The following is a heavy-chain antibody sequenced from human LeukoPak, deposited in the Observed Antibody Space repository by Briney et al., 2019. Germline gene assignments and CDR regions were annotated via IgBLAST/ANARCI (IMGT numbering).Heavy chain of an antibody. CDR3: ARGGYHIVVVPAAIGAFDI. CDR1: GGSISSYY. Sequence: SETLSLTCTVSGGSISSYYRSWIRQPPGKGLEWIGYIYYSGSTNYNPSLKSRVTISVDTSKNQFSLELSSVTAADTAVYYCARGGYHIVVVPAAIGAFDIWGQGTMVTVSS. CDR2: IYYSGST. D-gene: IGHD2-2*01. V-gene: IGHV4-59*01. J-gene: IGHJ3*02.